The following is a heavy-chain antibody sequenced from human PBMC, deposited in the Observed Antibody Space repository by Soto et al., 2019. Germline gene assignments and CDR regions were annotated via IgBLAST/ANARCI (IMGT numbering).Heavy chain of an antibody. Sequence: QVQLVQSGAEVKKPESSVKVSCKAPVGTFSTYAISWVRQAPGQGLEWMGGIIPMFGTANYAKRFQDRVTITADESTNTVYMELSSLRSEDTAVYFCASGIQLWLRRINNGYSGWGQGTLVTVSS. J-gene: IGHJ4*02. CDR3: ASGIQLWLRRINNGYSG. D-gene: IGHD5-18*01. V-gene: IGHV1-69*12. CDR2: IIPMFGTA. CDR1: VGTFSTYA.